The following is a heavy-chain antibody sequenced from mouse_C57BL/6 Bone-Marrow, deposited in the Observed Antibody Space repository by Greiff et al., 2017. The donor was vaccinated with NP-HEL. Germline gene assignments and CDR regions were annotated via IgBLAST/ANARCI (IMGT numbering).Heavy chain of an antibody. CDR2: ISNGGGST. CDR3: ARRLGGAY. Sequence: VQLKESGGGLVQPGGSLKLSCAASGFTFSDYYMYWVRQTPEKRLEWVAYISNGGGSTYYPDTVKGRFTISRDNAKNTLYLQMSRLKSEDTAMYYCARRLGGAYWGQGTLVTVSA. V-gene: IGHV5-12*01. CDR1: GFTFSDYY. J-gene: IGHJ3*01. D-gene: IGHD4-1*01.